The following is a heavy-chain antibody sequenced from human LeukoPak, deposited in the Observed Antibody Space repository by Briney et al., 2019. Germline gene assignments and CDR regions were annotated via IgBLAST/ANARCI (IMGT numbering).Heavy chain of an antibody. CDR2: ISGSGGST. CDR1: GFTVSSNY. J-gene: IGHJ4*02. D-gene: IGHD2/OR15-2a*01. CDR3: AKDLRPRRLSYFDY. V-gene: IGHV3-23*01. Sequence: KSGGSLRLSCAASGFTVSSNYMSWVRQAPGKGLEWVSAISGSGGSTYYADSVKGRFTISRDNSKNTLYLQMNSLRAEDTAVYYCAKDLRPRRLSYFDYWGQGTLVTVSS.